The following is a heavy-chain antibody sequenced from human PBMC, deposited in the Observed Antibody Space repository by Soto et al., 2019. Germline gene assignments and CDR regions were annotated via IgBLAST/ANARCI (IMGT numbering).Heavy chain of an antibody. J-gene: IGHJ6*02. Sequence: QVQLVESGGGVVQPGRSLRLSCAASGFTFSSYGMHWVRQAPGKGLELVAVISYDGSKKYYADSVKGRFTISRDHSKNALYLQMNSLRDEYTAVYYGAKALVSDTAMVTRYYYYYYGMADWGHRSTVTVSS. CDR1: GFTFSSYG. CDR2: ISYDGSKK. CDR3: AKALVSDTAMVTRYYYYYYGMAD. D-gene: IGHD5-18*01. V-gene: IGHV3-30*18.